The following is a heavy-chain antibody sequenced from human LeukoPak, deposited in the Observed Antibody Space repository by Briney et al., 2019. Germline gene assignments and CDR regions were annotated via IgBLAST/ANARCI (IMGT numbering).Heavy chain of an antibody. J-gene: IGHJ4*02. Sequence: PGRSLRLSCAASGFTFSSYGMHWVRQAPGKGLEWVGVIWYDGSKKYYADSVKGRFTISRDNSKNTLYLQMNSLRAEDTAVYYCASGGLRYFDWTDYWGQGTLVTVSS. D-gene: IGHD3-9*01. CDR3: ASGGLRYFDWTDY. CDR1: GFTFSSYG. CDR2: IWYDGSKK. V-gene: IGHV3-33*01.